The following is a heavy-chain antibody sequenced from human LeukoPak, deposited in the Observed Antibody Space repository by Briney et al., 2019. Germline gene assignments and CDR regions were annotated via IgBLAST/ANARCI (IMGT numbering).Heavy chain of an antibody. V-gene: IGHV4-34*01. D-gene: IGHD6-6*01. CDR2: INHSGST. CDR3: ARLSEKLNLFSSSSGFDY. Sequence: SETLSLTCAVYGGSFSGYYWGWIRQPPGKGLEWIGEINHSGSTNYNPSLKSRVTISVDTSKNHLSLRLSSVTAADTAVYYCARLSEKLNLFSSSSGFDYWGQGTLVTVSS. CDR1: GGSFSGYY. J-gene: IGHJ4*02.